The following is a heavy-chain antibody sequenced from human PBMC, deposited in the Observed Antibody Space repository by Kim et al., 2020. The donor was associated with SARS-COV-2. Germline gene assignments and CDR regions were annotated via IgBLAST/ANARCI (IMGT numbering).Heavy chain of an antibody. J-gene: IGHJ6*02. CDR3: ARRAQGFGELSAYYYYGMDV. CDR2: ISYDGSNK. D-gene: IGHD3-10*01. V-gene: IGHV3-30*04. CDR1: GFTFSSYA. Sequence: GGSLRLSCAASGFTFSSYAMHWVRQAPGKGLEWVAVISYDGSNKYYADSVKGRFTISRDNSKNTLYRQMNSLRAEDTAVYYCARRAQGFGELSAYYYYGMDVWGQGTTVTVSS.